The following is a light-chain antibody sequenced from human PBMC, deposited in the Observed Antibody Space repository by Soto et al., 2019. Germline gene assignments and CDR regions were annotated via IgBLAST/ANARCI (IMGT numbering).Light chain of an antibody. V-gene: IGLV1-40*01. CDR3: QSYDSSLSGSRV. CDR2: GNN. CDR1: RSNIGAGYD. J-gene: IGLJ1*01. Sequence: QAVVTQPPSVSGAPGQRVTISCTGSRSNIGAGYDVHWYQQLPGTAPKLLIYGNNNRPSGVPDRFSGSKSGTSASLAITGLQAEDEADYYCQSYDSSLSGSRVFGPGTKLTVL.